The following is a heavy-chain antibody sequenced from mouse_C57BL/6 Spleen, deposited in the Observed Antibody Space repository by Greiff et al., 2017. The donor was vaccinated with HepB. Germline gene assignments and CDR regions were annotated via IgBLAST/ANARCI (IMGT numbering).Heavy chain of an antibody. D-gene: IGHD4-1*01. CDR2: IYPGSGST. Sequence: QVQLQQPGAELVKPGASVKMSCKASGYTFTSYWITWVKQRPGQGLEWIGDIYPGSGSTTYNEKFKSKATLTVDTSSSTAYMQLSSLTSEDSAVYYCASTPGTWNSFFDYWGQGTTLTVSA. CDR1: GYTFTSYW. V-gene: IGHV1-55*01. J-gene: IGHJ2*01. CDR3: ASTPGTWNSFFDY.